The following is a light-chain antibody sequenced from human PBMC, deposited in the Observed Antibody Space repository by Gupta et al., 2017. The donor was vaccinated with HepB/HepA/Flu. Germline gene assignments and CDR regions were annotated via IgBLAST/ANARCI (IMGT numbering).Light chain of an antibody. J-gene: IGKJ1*01. CDR2: WAS. CDR1: QSVLYSSNNNNY. Sequence: DRVITPSPDLRAVVPGEGAIINGKCSQSVLYSSNNNNYLAWYQQKPGQPPKLLIYWASTRESGVPDRFSGSGSGTDFTLTISSLQAEDVAVYYCQQYYGTPRTFGQGTKVEIK. CDR3: QQYYGTPRT. V-gene: IGKV4-1*01.